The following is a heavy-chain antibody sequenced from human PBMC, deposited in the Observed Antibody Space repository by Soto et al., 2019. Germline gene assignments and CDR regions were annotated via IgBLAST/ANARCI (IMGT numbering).Heavy chain of an antibody. CDR2: LYYSGST. CDR1: GGSISSGSYY. Sequence: PSETLSLTCTVSGGSISSGSYYWGWIRQPPGKGLEWIGALYYSGSTYYKPSLRSRLSISVDTSKNQFSLKLTSATAADTAMYYCAIQRARPPPDDFDIWGRGTMVTVSS. CDR3: AIQRARPPPDDFDI. D-gene: IGHD6-25*01. J-gene: IGHJ3*02. V-gene: IGHV4-39*01.